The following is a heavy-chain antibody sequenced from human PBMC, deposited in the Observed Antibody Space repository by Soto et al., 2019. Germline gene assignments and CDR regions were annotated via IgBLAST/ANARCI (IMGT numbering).Heavy chain of an antibody. J-gene: IGHJ4*02. CDR2: ISAYNGNT. V-gene: IGHV1-18*01. Sequence: SWVRQAPGQGLEWMGWISAYNGNTQYAQNLQGRVTMTTDTSTSTAYMELGSLTCDDTAVYYCAGDFTGWPPDGVDSWGQGTLVTVSS. CDR3: AGDFTGWPPDGVDS. D-gene: IGHD3-16*01.